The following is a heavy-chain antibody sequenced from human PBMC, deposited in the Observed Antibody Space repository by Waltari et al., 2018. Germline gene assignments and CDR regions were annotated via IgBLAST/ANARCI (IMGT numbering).Heavy chain of an antibody. CDR3: ARGRGMYSSSSGVFDY. V-gene: IGHV1-69*13. CDR1: GGTFSSYA. J-gene: IGHJ4*02. D-gene: IGHD6-6*01. Sequence: QVQLVQSGAEVKKPGSSVKVSCKASGGTFSSYAISWVRQAPGQGLEWMGRSSPIFGTANYAQKFQGRVTITADKSTSTAYMELSSLRSEDTAVYYCARGRGMYSSSSGVFDYWGQGTLVTVSS. CDR2: SSPIFGTA.